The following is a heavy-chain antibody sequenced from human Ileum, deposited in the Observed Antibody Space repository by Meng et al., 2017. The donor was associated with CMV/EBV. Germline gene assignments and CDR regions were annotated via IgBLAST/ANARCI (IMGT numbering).Heavy chain of an antibody. CDR2: IYYSGNT. V-gene: IGHV4-39*07. Sequence: SETLSLTCTVSGGSISSSSYYWAWLRQPPGKGLEWIGSIYYSGNTYYNPSLKSRVTISVDTSKNQFSLKLSSVTAADTAVYYCARGSSSSWASPKDYWGQGTLVTVSS. CDR1: GGSISSSSYY. J-gene: IGHJ4*02. CDR3: ARGSSSSWASPKDY. D-gene: IGHD6-6*01.